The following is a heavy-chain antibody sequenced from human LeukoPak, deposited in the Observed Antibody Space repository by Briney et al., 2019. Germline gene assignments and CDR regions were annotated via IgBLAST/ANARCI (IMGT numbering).Heavy chain of an antibody. V-gene: IGHV4-59*01. D-gene: IGHD3-22*01. CDR2: IYYSGST. J-gene: IGHJ3*02. CDR3: ARVPTANYYDRRAFDI. CDR1: GGSISSYY. Sequence: SETLSLTCTVSGGSISSYYWSWIRQPPGKGLEWIGYIYYSGSTNCNPSLKSRVTISVDTSKNQFSLKLSSVTAADTAVYYCARVPTANYYDRRAFDIWGQGTMVTVSS.